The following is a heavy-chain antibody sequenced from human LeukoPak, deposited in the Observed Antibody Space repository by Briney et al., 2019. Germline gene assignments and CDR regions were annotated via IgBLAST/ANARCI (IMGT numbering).Heavy chain of an antibody. CDR3: ARVAATGLTDY. D-gene: IGHD6-13*01. CDR1: GYTFTSYG. V-gene: IGHV1-18*01. CDR2: ISAYNGNT. J-gene: IGHJ4*02. Sequence: ASVKVSCKASGYTFTSYGISWLRQAPEQGPEWMGWISAYNGNTNYAQKLQGRVTMTTDTSTSTVYMELRSLRSDDTAVYYCARVAATGLTDYWGQGTLVTVSS.